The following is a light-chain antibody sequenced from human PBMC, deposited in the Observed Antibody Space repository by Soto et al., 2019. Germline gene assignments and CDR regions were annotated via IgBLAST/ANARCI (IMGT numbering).Light chain of an antibody. Sequence: DIQMTQSPSSLSASVGDRVTITCRASQSMSTSLNWYQQKERKAPQLLIYAASILQSGVPSRFSGRQSVTDFNLTTSSLQPEDFGTYYYQQNYSTPALTFGGGNKVEIK. V-gene: IGKV1-39*01. J-gene: IGKJ4*01. CDR2: AAS. CDR3: QQNYSTPALT. CDR1: QSMSTS.